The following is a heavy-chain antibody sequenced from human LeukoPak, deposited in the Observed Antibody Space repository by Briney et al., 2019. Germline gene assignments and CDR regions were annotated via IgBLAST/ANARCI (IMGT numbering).Heavy chain of an antibody. CDR3: AKCSRLCYYDSSGYYVSFDY. CDR1: GFTFSSYA. D-gene: IGHD3-22*01. CDR2: ISGSGGST. Sequence: GGSLRLSCAASGFTFSSYAMSWVRQAPGKGLEWVSAISGSGGSTYYADSVKGRFTISRDNSKNTLYLQMNSLRAEDTAVYYCAKCSRLCYYDSSGYYVSFDYWGQGTLVTVSS. J-gene: IGHJ4*02. V-gene: IGHV3-23*01.